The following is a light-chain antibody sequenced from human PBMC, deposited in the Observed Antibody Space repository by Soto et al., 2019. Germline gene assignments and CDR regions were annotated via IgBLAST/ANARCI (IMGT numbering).Light chain of an antibody. V-gene: IGKV3-20*01. Sequence: IGLTQSPSTLSLSPGDRATLSCRASQIVSFSYLAWYQQKAGQAPRLLIYGATSRATGIPDRFSGSESGTDFTLTISRLEPEDFAVYYCQQYGSSPLTFGGGTKVEIK. CDR2: GAT. J-gene: IGKJ4*01. CDR3: QQYGSSPLT. CDR1: QIVSFSY.